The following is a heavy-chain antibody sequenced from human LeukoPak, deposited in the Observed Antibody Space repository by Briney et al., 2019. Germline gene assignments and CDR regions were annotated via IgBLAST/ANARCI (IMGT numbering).Heavy chain of an antibody. CDR1: GGSFSGYY. J-gene: IGHJ5*02. V-gene: IGHV4-34*01. CDR2: INHSGST. CDR3: ARGGYYGSGNDFRFDP. Sequence: SETLSLTCAVYGGSFSGYYWSWIRQPPGKGLEWIGEINHSGSTNYNPSLKSRVTISVDTSKNQFSLKLSSVTAADTAIYYCARGGYYGSGNDFRFDPWGQGTLVTVSS. D-gene: IGHD3-10*01.